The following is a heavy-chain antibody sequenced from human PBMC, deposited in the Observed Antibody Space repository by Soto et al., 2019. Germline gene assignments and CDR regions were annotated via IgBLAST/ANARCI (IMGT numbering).Heavy chain of an antibody. D-gene: IGHD3-3*01. CDR1: GFSLTTSGVG. Sequence: QITLNESGPTVVKPTETLTLTCTFSGFSLTTSGVGVGWVRQSPGKAPEWLAFIYWDDDKRYSTSLKSRLTITKETSKNQVVLTIANVDPADTATYYCAHRVLRAVFGLVTTTAIYFDFWGQGTPVVVSS. V-gene: IGHV2-5*02. J-gene: IGHJ4*02. CDR3: AHRVLRAVFGLVTTTAIYFDF. CDR2: IYWDDDK.